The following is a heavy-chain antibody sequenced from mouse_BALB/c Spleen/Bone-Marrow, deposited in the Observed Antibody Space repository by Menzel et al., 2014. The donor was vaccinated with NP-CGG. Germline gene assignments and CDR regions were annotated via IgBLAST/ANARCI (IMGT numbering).Heavy chain of an antibody. CDR2: ITKGGGST. V-gene: IGHV5-12*02. CDR3: ARQLAYSMDY. Sequence: EVKLMESGGGLVQPGGSLKLSCATSGFTFSDYYMYWVRQTPEKRLEWVAYITKGGGSTYYPDIVKGRFTISRDNAKNTLNLQMSRLKSEDTAMYYCARQLAYSMDYWGQGTSVTVSS. J-gene: IGHJ4*01. CDR1: GFTFSDYY.